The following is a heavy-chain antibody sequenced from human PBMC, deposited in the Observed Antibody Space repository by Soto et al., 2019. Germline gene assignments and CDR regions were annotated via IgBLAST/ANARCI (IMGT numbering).Heavy chain of an antibody. D-gene: IGHD2-2*01. CDR3: ARGPRYCSTTTCFSGVTWFDP. CDR2: ISSYNGNT. J-gene: IGHJ5*02. CDR1: GYTFTSYG. Sequence: ASVKVSCKASGYTFTSYGISWVRQAPGQGLEWMGWISSYNGNTNYAQKVQGRVTLTTDTSTSTTYMELRSLRYDDTAVYFCARGPRYCSTTTCFSGVTWFDPWGQGTLVTVSS. V-gene: IGHV1-18*04.